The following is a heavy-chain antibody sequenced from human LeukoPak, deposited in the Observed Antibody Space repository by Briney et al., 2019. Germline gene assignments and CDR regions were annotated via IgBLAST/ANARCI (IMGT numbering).Heavy chain of an antibody. Sequence: TSETLSLTCAVYGGSFSGYYWSWIRQPPGKGLEWIGHIHHRESTKYNPSLQSRVPISVDTSKHQFPLELSSVPAADTAVYYCASLGIAVPGLTLDFWPQETLLRLSS. CDR1: GGSFSGYY. V-gene: IGHV4-34*01. CDR2: IHHREST. J-gene: IGHJ4*02. D-gene: IGHD6-19*01. CDR3: ASLGIAVPGLTLDF.